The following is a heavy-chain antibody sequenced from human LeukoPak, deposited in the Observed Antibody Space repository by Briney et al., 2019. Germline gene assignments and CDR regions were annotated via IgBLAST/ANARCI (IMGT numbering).Heavy chain of an antibody. D-gene: IGHD3-10*01. CDR2: INTDGSDT. CDR3: ARNGRPLNWFGELRTYYYYYMDV. Sequence: GGSLRLSCAAPGFTFSSYWMHWVRQAPGKGLAWVSRINTDGSDTSYADSVKGRFTISRDNAKNTLYLQMNSLRAEDTAEYYCARNGRPLNWFGELRTYYYYYMDVWGKGTTVTVSS. CDR1: GFTFSSYW. V-gene: IGHV3-74*01. J-gene: IGHJ6*03.